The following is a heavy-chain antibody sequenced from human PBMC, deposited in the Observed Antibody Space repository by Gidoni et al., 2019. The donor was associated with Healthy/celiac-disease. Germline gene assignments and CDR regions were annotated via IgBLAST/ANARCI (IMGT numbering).Heavy chain of an antibody. CDR3: ARASSIAARPDEIYYYYYGMDV. CDR2: IYTSGST. D-gene: IGHD6-6*01. J-gene: IGHJ6*02. V-gene: IGHV4-4*07. CDR1: GGSIRSYY. Sequence: QVQLQESGPGLVKPSETLSLTCTVSGGSIRSYYWSWIRQPAGKGLEWIGRIYTSGSTNYNPSLKSRVTMSVDTSKNQFSLKLSSVTAADTAVYYCARASSIAARPDEIYYYYYGMDVWGQGTTVTVSS.